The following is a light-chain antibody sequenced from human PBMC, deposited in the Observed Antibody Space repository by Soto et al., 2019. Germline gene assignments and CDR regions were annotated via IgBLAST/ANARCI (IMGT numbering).Light chain of an antibody. J-gene: IGKJ2*01. CDR3: QQYLSYPYT. CDR1: QGISSY. Sequence: AIRMTQSPSSFSASTGDRVTITCRASQGISSYLAWYQQKPVKAPKLRIYAAATLQRGAPSRFSASGSGTDFTLTISRLQSEDFATYYGQQYLSYPYTFGQGTKLEI. V-gene: IGKV1-8*01. CDR2: AAA.